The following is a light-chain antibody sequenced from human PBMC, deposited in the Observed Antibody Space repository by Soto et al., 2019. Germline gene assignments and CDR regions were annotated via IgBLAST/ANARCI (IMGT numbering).Light chain of an antibody. V-gene: IGKV1-5*01. CDR2: DAS. J-gene: IGKJ1*01. Sequence: DIQMTQSPSTLSASVRDRVSITCRASQNVNSWVAWYQQKPGKAPKFLIYDASNLESGVPSRFSGRGSGTEFTLTISSLQPDDFATYYCQRYNSNSRTFGQGTRV. CDR1: QNVNSW. CDR3: QRYNSNSRT.